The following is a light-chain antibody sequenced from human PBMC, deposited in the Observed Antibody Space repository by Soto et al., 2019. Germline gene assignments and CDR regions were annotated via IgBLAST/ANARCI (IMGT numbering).Light chain of an antibody. CDR1: QSVSSK. Sequence: EIVMTQSPATLSVSPGERATLSCRASQSVSSKLAWYQQKPGQAPRLLIYGAYTRATGTQARFSGSGSGTEFTLTIRSLQSEDFAVYYCKQRSNWAITFGQGTRLEIK. CDR2: GAY. V-gene: IGKV3-15*01. CDR3: KQRSNWAIT. J-gene: IGKJ5*01.